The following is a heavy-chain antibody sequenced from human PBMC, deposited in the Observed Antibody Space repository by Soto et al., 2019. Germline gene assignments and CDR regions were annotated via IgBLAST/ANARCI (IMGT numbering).Heavy chain of an antibody. J-gene: IGHJ4*02. CDR1: GFTFSSYA. CDR3: AKDYSTVTTDPLSVVLFDY. CDR2: ITSDGRT. Sequence: GGSLRLSCAASGFTFSSYAMSWVRQAPGKGLEWVSIITSDGRTYYADSVKGRFTISRDNSKNTVYLQMNSLRAEDTAVYYCAKDYSTVTTDPLSVVLFDYWGQGALVTASS. D-gene: IGHD4-17*01. V-gene: IGHV3-23*01.